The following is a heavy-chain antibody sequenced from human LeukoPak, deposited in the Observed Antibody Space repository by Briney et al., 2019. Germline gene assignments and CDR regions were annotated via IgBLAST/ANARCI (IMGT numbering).Heavy chain of an antibody. J-gene: IGHJ4*02. CDR3: ARRYSYEQYYFDY. Sequence: ASVKVSCKASGYTFTSYAMHWVRQAPGQRLEWMGWINAGNGNTKYPQKFQGRVTITRDTSASTAYMELSSLRSEDTAVYYCARRYSYEQYYFDYWGQGTLVTVSS. CDR1: GYTFTSYA. V-gene: IGHV1-3*01. CDR2: INAGNGNT. D-gene: IGHD5-18*01.